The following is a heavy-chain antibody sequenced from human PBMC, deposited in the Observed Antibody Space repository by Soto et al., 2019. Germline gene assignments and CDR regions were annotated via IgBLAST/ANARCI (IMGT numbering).Heavy chain of an antibody. D-gene: IGHD3-16*02. Sequence: EVQLVESGGGLVQPGGSLRLSCAASGFTFSSYWMSWVRQAPGKGLEWVANIKQDGSEKYYVDSVKGRFTISRDNAKNSLYLQMNSLRAEDTAVYYCARGIDYIWGSYQYYFDYWGQGTLVTVSS. CDR1: GFTFSSYW. J-gene: IGHJ4*02. CDR2: IKQDGSEK. V-gene: IGHV3-7*04. CDR3: ARGIDYIWGSYQYYFDY.